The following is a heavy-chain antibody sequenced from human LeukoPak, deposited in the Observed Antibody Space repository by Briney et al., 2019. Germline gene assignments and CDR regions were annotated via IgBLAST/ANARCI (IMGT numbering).Heavy chain of an antibody. CDR2: IYHSGST. D-gene: IGHD3-3*01. Sequence: QTSETLSLTCTVSGGSISPYYWGWIRQPPGKGLEWIGSIYHSGSTYYNPSLKSRVTISVDTSKNQFSLKLSSVTAADTAVYYCASITIFGVARADYWGQGTLVTVSS. CDR3: ASITIFGVARADY. J-gene: IGHJ4*02. V-gene: IGHV4-38-2*02. CDR1: GGSISPYY.